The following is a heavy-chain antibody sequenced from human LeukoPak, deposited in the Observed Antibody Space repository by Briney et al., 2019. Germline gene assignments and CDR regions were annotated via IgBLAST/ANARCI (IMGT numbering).Heavy chain of an antibody. V-gene: IGHV3-23*01. CDR2: ISGSGGST. D-gene: IGHD1-7*01. Sequence: PGGSLRLSCAASGFTFSSYAMSWVRQAPGKGLEWVSAISGSGGSTYYADSVKGRFTISRDNAKSSLFLQMNSLRVGDTAVYYCAREELGDGDFFDYWGQGTLVTVSS. J-gene: IGHJ4*02. CDR3: AREELGDGDFFDY. CDR1: GFTFSSYA.